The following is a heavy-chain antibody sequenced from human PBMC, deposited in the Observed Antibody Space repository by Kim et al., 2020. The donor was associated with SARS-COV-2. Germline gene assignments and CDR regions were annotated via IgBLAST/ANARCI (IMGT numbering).Heavy chain of an antibody. J-gene: IGHJ5*02. CDR3: ARDVSLSAAAFGWFDP. Sequence: ASVKVSCKASGYTFTNFAMNWVRQAPGQGLEWMGWINTNTGNPTYAQGFTGRFVFSLDTSVSTAYLQITSLKAEDTAVYYCARDVSLSAAAFGWFDPWGQGTLVTVSS. CDR1: GYTFTNFA. D-gene: IGHD6-13*01. V-gene: IGHV7-4-1*02. CDR2: INTNTGNP.